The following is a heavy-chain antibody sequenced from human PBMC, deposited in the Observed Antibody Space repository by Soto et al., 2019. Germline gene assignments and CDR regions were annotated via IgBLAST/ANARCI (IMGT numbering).Heavy chain of an antibody. CDR1: GYSFTSYW. Sequence: PGESLKISCKGSGYSFTSYWIGWVRQMPGKGLEWMGIIYPGDSDTRYSPSFQGQVTISADKSISTAYLQWSSLKASDTAMYYCARTPAAGTYYSGMDVWGQGTTVTVSS. V-gene: IGHV5-51*01. CDR3: ARTPAAGTYYSGMDV. CDR2: IYPGDSDT. D-gene: IGHD6-13*01. J-gene: IGHJ6*02.